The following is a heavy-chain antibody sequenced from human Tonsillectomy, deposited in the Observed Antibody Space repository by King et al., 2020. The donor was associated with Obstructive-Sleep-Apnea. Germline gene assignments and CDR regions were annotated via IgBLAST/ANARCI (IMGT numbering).Heavy chain of an antibody. CDR2: IRYDGTNQ. CDR3: AKDLGYRFDY. D-gene: IGHD2-2*01. Sequence: QLVQSGGGVVQPGGSLRLSCAASGFTFSSYAMHWVRQAPGKGLEWVAFIRYDGTNQHYADSVKGRFTISRDDSKNTLYLQMNSLRAEDTAVYYCAKDLGYRFDYWGQGTLVTVSS. CDR1: GFTFSSYA. V-gene: IGHV3-30*02. J-gene: IGHJ4*02.